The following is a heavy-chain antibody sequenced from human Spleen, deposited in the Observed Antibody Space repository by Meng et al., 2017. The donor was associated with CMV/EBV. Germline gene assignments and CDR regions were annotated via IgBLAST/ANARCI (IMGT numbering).Heavy chain of an antibody. D-gene: IGHD3-3*01. CDR2: ISAAGIGR. CDR1: RFRFSTYA. V-gene: IGHV3-23*01. CDR3: AKAFFPEDVDFWPTYPPDY. J-gene: IGHJ4*02. Sequence: GESLKISCAASRFRFSTYAMTWLRQAPGKGLEWVSTISAAGIGRHYAESVKGRFTISRDNSKNTLSLHMYSLGVEDTAVYFCAKAFFPEDVDFWPTYPPDYWGRGTLVTVSS.